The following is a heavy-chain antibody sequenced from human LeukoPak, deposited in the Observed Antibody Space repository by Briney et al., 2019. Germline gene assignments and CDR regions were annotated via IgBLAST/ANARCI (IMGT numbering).Heavy chain of an antibody. J-gene: IGHJ5*02. CDR2: IFHTGSP. CDR1: GDSISSGAYS. Sequence: PSETLSLTCVVSGDSISSGAYSWSWIRQPPGKGLEWVGYIFHTGSPFYNPSIKTRLTISVDNSKNQFSLRLSSVTAADTAVYYCARELWFANAPGSWLDPWGQGTLVTVSS. CDR3: ARELWFANAPGSWLDP. V-gene: IGHV4-30-2*01. D-gene: IGHD3-10*01.